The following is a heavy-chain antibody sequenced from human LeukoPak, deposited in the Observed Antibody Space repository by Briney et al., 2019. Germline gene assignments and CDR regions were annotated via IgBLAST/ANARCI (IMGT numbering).Heavy chain of an antibody. J-gene: IGHJ4*02. V-gene: IGHV4-4*07. D-gene: IGHD3-9*01. CDR2: IYTSGST. CDR3: ERHMLRYFDWLSPFDY. Sequence: SETLSLTCTVSGYSISSGYYWGWIRQPAGKGLEWIGRIYTSGSTNYNPSLKSRVAMSVDTSKNQFSLKLSSVTAADTAVYYCERHMLRYFDWLSPFDYWGQGTLVTVSS. CDR1: GYSISSGYY.